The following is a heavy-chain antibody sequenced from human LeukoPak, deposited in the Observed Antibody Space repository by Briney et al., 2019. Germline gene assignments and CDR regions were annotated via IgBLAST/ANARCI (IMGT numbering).Heavy chain of an antibody. V-gene: IGHV3-7*01. D-gene: IGHD6-25*01. Sequence: GGSLRLSCEASRFTFNTYWMSWVRQAPGKGLEWVANINPDRSETYYVDSVKGRFTVSRDNAKTSLFLQVNSLRAEDTAVYYCAGSRVAATDTLDPWGQGTLVTVSS. CDR3: AGSRVAATDTLDP. J-gene: IGHJ5*02. CDR2: INPDRSET. CDR1: RFTFNTYW.